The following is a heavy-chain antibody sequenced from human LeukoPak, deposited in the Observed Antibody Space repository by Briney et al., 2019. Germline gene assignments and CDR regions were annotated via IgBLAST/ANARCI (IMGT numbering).Heavy chain of an antibody. D-gene: IGHD3-22*01. V-gene: IGHV4-39*07. Sequence: SETLSLTCTVSGGSISSSSYYWGWIRQPPGKGPEWIGSIYYSGSTYYNPSLKSRVTISVDTSKNQFSLKLSSVTAADTAVYYCARGYYDSSGYPDAFDIWGQGTMVTVSS. CDR1: GGSISSSSYY. CDR2: IYYSGST. J-gene: IGHJ3*02. CDR3: ARGYYDSSGYPDAFDI.